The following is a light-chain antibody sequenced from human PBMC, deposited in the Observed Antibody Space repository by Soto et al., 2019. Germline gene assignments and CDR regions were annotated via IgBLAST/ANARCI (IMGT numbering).Light chain of an antibody. CDR1: QSVGSY. J-gene: IGKJ2*01. CDR3: KKSRIWTRKN. CDR2: DAS. Sequence: EIFLTHSPSTLSLSSGERSTFSCRASQSVGSYLAWYQQKPGQPPRLLIYDASNRATGIPARFSGSGSGTDLTLNISSIEPEDVAVYYCKKSRIWTRKNFGLGNKVDIK. V-gene: IGKV3-11*01.